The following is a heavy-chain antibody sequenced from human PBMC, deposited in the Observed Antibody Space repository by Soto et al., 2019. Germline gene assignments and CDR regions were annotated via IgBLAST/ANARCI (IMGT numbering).Heavy chain of an antibody. CDR2: IYWDGIE. CDR3: AHSPCSGGTCYLFDH. D-gene: IGHD2-15*01. J-gene: IGHJ4*02. V-gene: IGHV2-5*02. CDR1: GFSLTTSGVG. Sequence: QITLKESGPTLVKPTQTLTLTCTVSGFSLTTSGVGVGWIRQPPGKAPEWLALIYWDGIERHSPSLRSRLTITMDTSKNQVVLTMTPMDPVDTATYYCAHSPCSGGTCYLFDHWGQGTPVIVSS.